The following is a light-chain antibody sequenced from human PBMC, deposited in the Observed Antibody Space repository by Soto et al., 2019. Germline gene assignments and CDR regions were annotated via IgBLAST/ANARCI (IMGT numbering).Light chain of an antibody. CDR1: SSDVGGYNY. J-gene: IGLJ2*01. CDR3: NSFAGGGNPVI. V-gene: IGLV2-8*01. Sequence: QSVRTQPPSASGSLGQSVTISCTGTSSDVGGYNYVSWHQQHPGKAPKVMIYKVTKRPPGVPDRFSGSTSGNPAYLTVSGLQAEDEADYYCNSFAGGGNPVILGGGISLTVL. CDR2: KVT.